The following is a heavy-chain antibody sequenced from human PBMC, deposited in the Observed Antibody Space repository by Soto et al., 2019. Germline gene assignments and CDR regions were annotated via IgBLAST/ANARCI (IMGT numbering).Heavy chain of an antibody. CDR2: IYHSGST. V-gene: IGHV4-28*03. CDR3: ARGGVDYYDSSGYYFSPYYFDY. CDR1: GYSISSSNW. J-gene: IGHJ4*02. Sequence: ETLSLTCAVSGYSISSSNWWGWIRQPPGKGLEWIGYIYHSGSTYYNPSLKSRVTISVDRSKNQFSLKLSSVTAADTAVYYCARGGVDYYDSSGYYFSPYYFDYWGQGTLVTVSS. D-gene: IGHD3-22*01.